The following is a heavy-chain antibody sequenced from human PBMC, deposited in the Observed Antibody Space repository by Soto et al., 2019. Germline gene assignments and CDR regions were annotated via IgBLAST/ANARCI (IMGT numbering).Heavy chain of an antibody. J-gene: IGHJ6*02. V-gene: IGHV4-61*01. CDR1: GGPVSSGSYY. CDR2: IYYSGST. CDR3: ARTYGDYYYYYGMDV. D-gene: IGHD4-17*01. Sequence: SETLSLTCTVSGGPVSSGSYYWSWIRQPPGKGLERIGYIYYSGSTNYNPSLKSRVTISVDTSKDQFSLKLSSVTAADTAVYYCARTYGDYYYYYGMDVWGQGTTVTVSS.